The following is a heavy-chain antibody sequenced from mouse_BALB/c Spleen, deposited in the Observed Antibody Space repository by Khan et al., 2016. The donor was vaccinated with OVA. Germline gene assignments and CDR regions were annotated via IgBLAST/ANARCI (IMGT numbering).Heavy chain of an antibody. CDR1: GFSLTTCG. D-gene: IGHD2-3*01. V-gene: IGHV2-9*02. CDR2: IWAGGDT. CDR3: SRFYDGYYYTVDY. J-gene: IGHJ4*01. Sequence: VQLQESGPGLVAPSQSLSITCTVSGFSLTTCGVHWVRQPPGKGLEWLGVIWAGGDTNYNSALMSRLSISKDNSKSQVFLKMNSLQTDATSMYYCSRFYDGYYYTVDYWGQGTSVPVSS.